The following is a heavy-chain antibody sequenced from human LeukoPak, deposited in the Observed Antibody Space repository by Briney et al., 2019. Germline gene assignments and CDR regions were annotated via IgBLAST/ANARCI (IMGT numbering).Heavy chain of an antibody. Sequence: PGGSLRLSCAASGFTFSSYGMHWVRQAPGKGLEWVAFIRYGGSNKYYADSVKGRFTISRDNSKNTLYLQMNSLRAEDTAVYYCAKEGDTYCGGDCYLDYWGQGTLVTVSS. J-gene: IGHJ4*02. D-gene: IGHD2-21*02. CDR2: IRYGGSNK. V-gene: IGHV3-30*02. CDR1: GFTFSSYG. CDR3: AKEGDTYCGGDCYLDY.